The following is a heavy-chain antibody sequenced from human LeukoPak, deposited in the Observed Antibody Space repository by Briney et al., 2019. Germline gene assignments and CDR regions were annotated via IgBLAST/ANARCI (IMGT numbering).Heavy chain of an antibody. CDR1: GGSIINYY. D-gene: IGHD3-22*01. J-gene: IGHJ4*02. V-gene: IGHV4-59*08. CDR3: ARVSHSLIVVV. CDR2: IYYSGST. Sequence: PSETLSLTCTVSGGSIINYYWTWIRQPPGKGLEWIGHIYYSGSTSYNPSLKSRVTISVDTSTNQFSLKLSSVTAADTALYYCARVSHSLIVVVWGQGTLVTVSS.